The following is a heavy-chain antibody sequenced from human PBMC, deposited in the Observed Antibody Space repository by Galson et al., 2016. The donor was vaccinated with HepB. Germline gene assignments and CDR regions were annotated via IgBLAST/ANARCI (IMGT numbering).Heavy chain of an antibody. CDR3: ARNGLRSDYGSRSLDY. Sequence: SLRLSCAASGFTFSNYGMHWVRQAPGKGLEWVGVIWYEGSDKYYSDSVKGRFTISRDISKNTLYLQMNSLRAEDTALYYCARNGLRSDYGSRSLDYWGPGTLVTVSS. V-gene: IGHV3-33*01. CDR1: GFTFSNYG. J-gene: IGHJ4*02. D-gene: IGHD3-10*01. CDR2: IWYEGSDK.